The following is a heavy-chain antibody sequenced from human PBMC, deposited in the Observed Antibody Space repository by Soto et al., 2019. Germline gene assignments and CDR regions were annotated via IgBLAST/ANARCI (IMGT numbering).Heavy chain of an antibody. CDR1: GYTFTSYG. D-gene: IGHD2-15*01. V-gene: IGHV1-18*01. J-gene: IGHJ4*02. Sequence: ASVKVSCKASGYTFTSYGISWVRQAPGQGLEWMGWISAYNGNTNYAQKLQGRVTMTTDTSTSTAYMELRSLRSDDTAVYYCARALLYCSGGSCLDYWGQGTLVTVSS. CDR2: ISAYNGNT. CDR3: ARALLYCSGGSCLDY.